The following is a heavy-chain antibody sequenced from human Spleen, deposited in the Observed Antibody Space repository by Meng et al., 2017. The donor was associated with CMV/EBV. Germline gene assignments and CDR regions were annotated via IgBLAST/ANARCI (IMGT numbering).Heavy chain of an antibody. CDR1: GGSISSYY. CDR2: IYYSGST. Sequence: SETLSLTCTVSGGSISSYYWSWIRQPPGKGLEWIGYIYYSGSTNYNPSLKSRVTISVDTSKKQFSLKLSSVTAADTAVYYCARGGTIFGVVIKRPYYYYYGMDVWGQGTTVTVSS. CDR3: ARGGTIFGVVIKRPYYYYYGMDV. J-gene: IGHJ6*02. D-gene: IGHD3-3*01. V-gene: IGHV4-59*01.